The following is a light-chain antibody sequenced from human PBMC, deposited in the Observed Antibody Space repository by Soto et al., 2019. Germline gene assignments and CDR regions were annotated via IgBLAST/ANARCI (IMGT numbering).Light chain of an antibody. CDR2: DSS. Sequence: VLTTIPETPSLSPGGRATLSCRASQSVRGKLAWYQQKPGQAPRLLIYDSSTRAAGIPPRFSGTGSGTDFTLTVTSLQSEDFAVYFCQQYNHWPPLTFGGGTKVDI. J-gene: IGKJ4*01. CDR3: QQYNHWPPLT. V-gene: IGKV3-15*01. CDR1: QSVRGK.